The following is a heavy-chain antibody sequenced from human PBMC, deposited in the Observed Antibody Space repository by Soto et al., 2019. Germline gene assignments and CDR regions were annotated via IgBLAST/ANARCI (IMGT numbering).Heavy chain of an antibody. CDR3: VGGSKDSYPGSRIFDF. D-gene: IGHD3-10*01. CDR2: ITDTGGDA. V-gene: IGHV3-23*01. J-gene: IGHJ4*02. CDR1: GLTFGSRA. Sequence: GGSLRLSCVASGLTFGSRAMSWVRQSPGEGLEWVSTITDTGGDAKYADSVRGRFAISRDNSKNTLYLQMSALRAEDSDIYFCVGGSKDSYPGSRIFDFWGRGTLVTVSS.